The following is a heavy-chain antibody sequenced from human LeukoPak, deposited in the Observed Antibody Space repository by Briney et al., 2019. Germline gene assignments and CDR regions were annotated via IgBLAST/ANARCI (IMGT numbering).Heavy chain of an antibody. CDR1: GGSLSSSSYY. D-gene: IGHD3-10*01. V-gene: IGHV4-39*07. CDR3: FGELFDRDY. Sequence: SETLSLTCTVSGGSLSSSSYYWGWVRQPPGKGLEWIGSIYYSGSTYYNPSLKSRVTISVDTSKNQFSLKLSSETAADTAVYYCFGELFDRDYWGQGTLVTVSS. J-gene: IGHJ4*02. CDR2: IYYSGST.